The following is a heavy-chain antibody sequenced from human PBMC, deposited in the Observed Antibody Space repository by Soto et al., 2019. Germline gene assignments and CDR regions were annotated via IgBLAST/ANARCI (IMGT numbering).Heavy chain of an antibody. V-gene: IGHV2-5*02. CDR2: IYWDDDK. D-gene: IGHD3-10*02. Sequence: QITLKESGPTLVKPTQTLTLTCTFSGFSLSTNGVGVGWISQPPGKALEWLALIYWDDDKRYSPSLKSRLTITKDTSKNRVVLTMTNMDPVDTATYYCAHSPRITMYDYWGQGTLVTVSS. CDR3: AHSPRITMYDY. J-gene: IGHJ4*02. CDR1: GFSLSTNGVG.